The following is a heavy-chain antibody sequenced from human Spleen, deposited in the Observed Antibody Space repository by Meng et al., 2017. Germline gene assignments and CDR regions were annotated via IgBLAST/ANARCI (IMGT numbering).Heavy chain of an antibody. CDR1: GFTFSSYW. V-gene: IGHV3-7*01. D-gene: IGHD2-21*02. CDR3: ARDRNIVVVTAIRYYYYGMDV. J-gene: IGHJ6*02. Sequence: GGSLRLSCAASGFTFSSYWMSWVRQAPGKGLEWVANIKQDGSEKYHVDSVKGRFTISRDNAKNSLYLQMNSLRAEDTAVYYCARDRNIVVVTAIRYYYYGMDVWGQGTTVTVSS. CDR2: IKQDGSEK.